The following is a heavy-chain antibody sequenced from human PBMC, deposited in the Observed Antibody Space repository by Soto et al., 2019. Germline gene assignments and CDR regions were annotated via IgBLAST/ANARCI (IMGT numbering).Heavy chain of an antibody. V-gene: IGHV3-21*01. CDR2: ISSSSSYI. D-gene: IGHD5-12*01. CDR3: ARVSGGGYDYYYDGMDV. Sequence: EVQLVESGGGLVKPGGSLRLSCAASGVTFSSYSMNWVRQAPGKGRAWVSSISSSSSYIYYADSVKGRLTIARDNAKNSLYLQMNGLRAEDTAVYYCARVSGGGYDYYYDGMDVWGQGTTVTVSS. CDR1: GVTFSSYS. J-gene: IGHJ6*02.